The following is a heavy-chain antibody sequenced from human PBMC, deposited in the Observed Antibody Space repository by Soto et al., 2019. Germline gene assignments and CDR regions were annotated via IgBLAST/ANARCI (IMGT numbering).Heavy chain of an antibody. J-gene: IGHJ6*03. Sequence: SETLSLTCTVSGGSISSYYWSWIRQPPGKGLEWIGYIYYSGSTNYNPSLKSRVTISVDTSKNPFSLKLSSVTAADTAVYYCARHYYGSGSRRYYYYYMDVWGKGTTVTVSS. CDR3: ARHYYGSGSRRYYYYYMDV. D-gene: IGHD3-10*01. CDR1: GGSISSYY. V-gene: IGHV4-59*08. CDR2: IYYSGST.